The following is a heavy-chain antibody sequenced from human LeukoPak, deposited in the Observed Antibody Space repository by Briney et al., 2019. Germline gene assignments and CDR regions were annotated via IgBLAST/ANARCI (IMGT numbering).Heavy chain of an antibody. D-gene: IGHD6-6*01. V-gene: IGHV3-30*03. CDR3: ARMAARTDYYYYYYMDV. J-gene: IGHJ6*03. CDR1: GFTFSSYA. Sequence: GGSLRLSCAASGFTFSSYAMSWVRQAPGKGLEWVAVISYDGSNKYYADSVKGRFTISRDNAKNSLYLQMNSLRAEDTAVYYCARMAARTDYYYYYYMDVWGKGTTVTVSS. CDR2: ISYDGSNK.